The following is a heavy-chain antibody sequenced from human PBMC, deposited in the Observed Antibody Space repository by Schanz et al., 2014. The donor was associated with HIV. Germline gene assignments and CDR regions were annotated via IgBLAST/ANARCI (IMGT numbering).Heavy chain of an antibody. CDR3: ARMEQLIIGYYYGMDV. CDR2: ISNDGSNK. Sequence: QVQLVESGGGVVQPGRSLRLSCVASGFTFNSYAMHWVRQAPGKGLEWVTVISNDGSNKYYTDSVKGRFTISRDNSKNTLYLQMNSLRADDTAVYYCARMEQLIIGYYYGMDVWGQGTTVTVSS. CDR1: GFTFNSYA. D-gene: IGHD3-16*01. V-gene: IGHV3-30-3*01. J-gene: IGHJ6*02.